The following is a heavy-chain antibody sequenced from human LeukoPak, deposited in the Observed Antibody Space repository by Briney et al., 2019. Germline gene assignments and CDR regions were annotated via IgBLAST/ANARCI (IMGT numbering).Heavy chain of an antibody. CDR1: GGAISGYY. D-gene: IGHD3-10*01. CDR3: ARGGIGYYGSESYWPD. V-gene: IGHV4-34*01. Sequence: SETLSLTCAVSGGAISGYYWTWIRQPPGKGLEWIGEINHSGSTNYNPSLTSRVSMTLDAPRKQFFLRLSSVTATDTAVYYCARGGIGYYGSESYWPDWGQGTLVTVSS. CDR2: INHSGST. J-gene: IGHJ4*02.